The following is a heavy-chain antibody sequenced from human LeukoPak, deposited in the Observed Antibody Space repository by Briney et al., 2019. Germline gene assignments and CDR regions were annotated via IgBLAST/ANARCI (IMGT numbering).Heavy chain of an antibody. CDR3: ARVRGVGLNYYYYYGMDV. CDR2: ISAYNGNT. CDR1: GYTFTSYG. V-gene: IGHV1-18*01. D-gene: IGHD5-12*01. Sequence: GASVKVPCKASGYTFTSYGISWVRQAPGQGLEWMGWISAYNGNTNYAQKLQGRVTMTTDTSTSTAYMELRSLRSDDTAVYYCARVRGVGLNYYYYYGMDVWGQGTTVTVSS. J-gene: IGHJ6*02.